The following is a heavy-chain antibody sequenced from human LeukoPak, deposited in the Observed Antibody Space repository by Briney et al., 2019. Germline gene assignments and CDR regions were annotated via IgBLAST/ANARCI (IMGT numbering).Heavy chain of an antibody. V-gene: IGHV3-53*01. D-gene: IGHD3-10*01. Sequence: GGSLRLSCAASGFTVSSNYMSWVRQAPGKGLEWVSIIYIGGSTYYADSVKGRFTISRDNSKNTVYLRMNSLRAEDTAVYYCARELITMVRGVIRALTFDYWGQGTLVTVSS. CDR1: GFTVSSNY. CDR2: IYIGGST. J-gene: IGHJ4*02. CDR3: ARELITMVRGVIRALTFDY.